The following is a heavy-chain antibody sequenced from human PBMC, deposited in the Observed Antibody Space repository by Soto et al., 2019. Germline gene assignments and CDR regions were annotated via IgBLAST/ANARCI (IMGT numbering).Heavy chain of an antibody. CDR3: ARSGPAATAMVGYYYYYGMDV. Sequence: VQLVQSGAEVKKPGSSVKVSCKASGGTFSSYAISWVRQAPGQGLEWMGGIIPIFGTANYAQKFQGRVTITADESTSTAYMELSSLRSEDTAVYYCARSGPAATAMVGYYYYYGMDVWGQGTTVTVSS. V-gene: IGHV1-69*01. J-gene: IGHJ6*02. CDR2: IIPIFGTA. CDR1: GGTFSSYA. D-gene: IGHD5-18*01.